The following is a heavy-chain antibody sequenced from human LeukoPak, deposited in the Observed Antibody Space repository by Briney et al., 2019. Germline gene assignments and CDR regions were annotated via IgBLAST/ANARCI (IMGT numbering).Heavy chain of an antibody. J-gene: IGHJ5*02. CDR3: ARDRGYSYGYFKLWFNP. D-gene: IGHD5-18*01. CDR2: IIPIFGTA. Sequence: GASVKVSCKASGGTFSSYAISWVRQAPGQGLEWMGGIIPIFGTANYAQKFQGRVTITGDEATSTAYMELSSLRSEDTAVYYCARDRGYSYGYFKLWFNPWGQGTLVSVSS. V-gene: IGHV1-69*13. CDR1: GGTFSSYA.